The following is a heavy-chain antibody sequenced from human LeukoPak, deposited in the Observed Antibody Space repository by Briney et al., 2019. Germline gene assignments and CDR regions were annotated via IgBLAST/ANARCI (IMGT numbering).Heavy chain of an antibody. V-gene: IGHV3-23*01. CDR2: MSYSGSST. CDR3: AKDRSSSFSGFLEY. D-gene: IGHD6-6*01. J-gene: IGHJ4*02. Sequence: GSPRLSCAASGFTFSSYAMNWVCQAPGKGLEWVSAMSYSGSSTYYADSVKGRFTISRDNSKDTLYLQMNSLRAEDTAVYYCAKDRSSSFSGFLEYWVQGTLATVTS. CDR1: GFTFSSYA.